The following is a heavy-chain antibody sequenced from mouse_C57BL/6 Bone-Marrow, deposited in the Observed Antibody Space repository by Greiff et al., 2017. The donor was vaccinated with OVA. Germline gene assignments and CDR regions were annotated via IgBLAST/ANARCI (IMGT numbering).Heavy chain of an antibody. V-gene: IGHV1-9*01. D-gene: IGHD1-1*01. CDR3: TNYYGSSYYAMDY. CDR1: GYTFTGYW. J-gene: IGHJ4*01. Sequence: QVRLQQSGAELMKPGASVKLSCKATGYTFTGYWIEWVKQRPGHGLEWIGEILPGSGSTNYNEKFKGKATFTADTSSNTAYMQLSSLTTEDSAIDYCTNYYGSSYYAMDYWGQGTSVTVSA. CDR2: ILPGSGST.